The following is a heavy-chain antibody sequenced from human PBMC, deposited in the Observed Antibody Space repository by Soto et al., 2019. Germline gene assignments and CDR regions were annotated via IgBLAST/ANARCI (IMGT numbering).Heavy chain of an antibody. Sequence: SETLSLTCTVSGGSVSGGSYYWNWIRQPPGKGLEWIGYIYFSGSTNYNPSLKSRVTMSIDTSKNQFSLKLSSVTAADTAVYYCTTQGFGNLHGLVDVWGQGTTVTVSS. D-gene: IGHD3-10*01. CDR1: GGSVSGGSYY. V-gene: IGHV4-61*01. CDR3: TTQGFGNLHGLVDV. J-gene: IGHJ6*02. CDR2: IYFSGST.